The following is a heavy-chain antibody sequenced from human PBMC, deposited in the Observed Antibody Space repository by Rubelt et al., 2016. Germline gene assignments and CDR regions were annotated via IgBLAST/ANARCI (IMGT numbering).Heavy chain of an antibody. CDR2: INHSGST. V-gene: IGHV4-34*01. Sequence: QVQLQQWGAGLLKPSETLSLTCAVYGGSFSGYYWSWIRQPPGKGLEWIGEINHSGSTNYNPSLKICCTISVDTSKNQFSLKLSSVSAADTAVYYCARSICYYDSSLRDAFDIWGQGTMVTVSS. D-gene: IGHD3-22*01. CDR3: ARSICYYDSSLRDAFDI. CDR1: GGSFSGYY. J-gene: IGHJ3*02.